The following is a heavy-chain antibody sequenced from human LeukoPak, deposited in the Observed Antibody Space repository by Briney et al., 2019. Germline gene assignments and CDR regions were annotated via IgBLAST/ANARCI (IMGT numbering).Heavy chain of an antibody. J-gene: IGHJ4*02. V-gene: IGHV3-48*01. CDR3: AKDQNYGSGSYVDY. Sequence: HPGGSLRLSCAASTFTFSSYSMNWVRQAPGKGLEWVSYISSNRNTIYYADSVKGRFTISRDNAKNSLYLQMNSLRAEDTAVYYCAKDQNYGSGSYVDYWGQGTLVTVSS. CDR1: TFTFSSYS. D-gene: IGHD3-10*01. CDR2: ISSNRNTI.